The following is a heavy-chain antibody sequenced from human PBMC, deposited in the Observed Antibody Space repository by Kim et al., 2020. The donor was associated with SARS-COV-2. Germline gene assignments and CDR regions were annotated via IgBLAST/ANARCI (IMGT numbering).Heavy chain of an antibody. D-gene: IGHD3-10*01. CDR3: TRHTPSGAQH. CDR2: GDT. V-gene: IGHV4-39*01. J-gene: IGHJ1*01. Sequence: GDTYYKSSLKSRITISGDMSKNQFSLKLSYVTAADTAVYYCTRHTPSGAQHRGQGILVTVSS.